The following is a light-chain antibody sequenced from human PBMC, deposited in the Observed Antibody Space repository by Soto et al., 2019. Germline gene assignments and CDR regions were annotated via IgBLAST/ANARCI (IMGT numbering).Light chain of an antibody. J-gene: IGKJ1*01. V-gene: IGKV1-39*01. CDR2: AES. CDR1: QGISSY. Sequence: IQLTQYPASLSASVGDRFTITCRASQGISSYLAWYQQKPGKSPKLLIYAESSLQSGVPSRFSGSGSGTDFTLTISSLQPEDFATYYCPQTYRRRTVGPVTKVEIK. CDR3: PQTYRRRT.